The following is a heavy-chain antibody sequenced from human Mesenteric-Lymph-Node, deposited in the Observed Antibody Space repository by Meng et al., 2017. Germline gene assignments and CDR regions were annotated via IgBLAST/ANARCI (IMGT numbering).Heavy chain of an antibody. CDR2: INAGNGNT. CDR3: ARDVRGYNYGFFDY. D-gene: IGHD5-18*01. V-gene: IGHV1-3*01. J-gene: IGHJ4*02. CDR1: GYTFTNYA. Sequence: ASVKVSCKASGYTFTNYAMHWVRQAPGQRLQWMGWINAGNGNTKYSQKFQGRVTITRDTSASTAYMELSSLRSEDTAVYYCARDVRGYNYGFFDYWGQGTLVTVSS.